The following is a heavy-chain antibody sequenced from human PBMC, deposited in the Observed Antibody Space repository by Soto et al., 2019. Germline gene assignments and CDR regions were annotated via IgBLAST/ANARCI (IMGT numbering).Heavy chain of an antibody. CDR1: GYTFTSYD. CDR3: ASGTTGIVGATTFAFDI. CDR2: MNPNSGNT. V-gene: IGHV1-8*01. Sequence: ASVKVSCKASGYTFTSYDINWVRQATGQGLEWMGWMNPNSGNTGYAQKFQGRVTMTRNTSISTAYMELSSLRSEDTAVYYCASGTTGIVGATTFAFDIWGQGTMVTVSS. J-gene: IGHJ3*02. D-gene: IGHD1-26*01.